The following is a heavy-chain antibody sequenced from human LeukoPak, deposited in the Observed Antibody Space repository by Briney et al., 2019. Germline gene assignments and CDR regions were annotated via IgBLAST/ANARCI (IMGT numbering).Heavy chain of an antibody. CDR1: GGSISSGSYY. CDR3: ARDYYGSGKGWFDP. D-gene: IGHD3-10*01. V-gene: IGHV4-61*01. J-gene: IGHJ5*02. CDR2: IFDNRNT. Sequence: SQTLSLTCTVSGGSISSGSYYWSWIRQSPGKGLEWIGYIFDNRNTKYNPSLKSRVSLSLDTSKNEFSLNLSSVTAADTAVYYCARDYYGSGKGWFDPWGQGTLVTVSS.